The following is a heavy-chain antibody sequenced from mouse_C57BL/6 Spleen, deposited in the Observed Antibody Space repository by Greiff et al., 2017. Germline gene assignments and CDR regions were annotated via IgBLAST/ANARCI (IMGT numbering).Heavy chain of an antibody. CDR2: ISYDGSN. Sequence: DVHLVESGPGLVKPSQSLSLTCSVTGYSITSGYYWNWIRQFPGNKLEWMGYISYDGSNNYNPSLKNRISITRDTSKNQFFLKLNSVTTEDTATYYCARGGGSSVYAMDYWGQGTSVTVSS. J-gene: IGHJ4*01. D-gene: IGHD1-1*01. CDR3: ARGGGSSVYAMDY. V-gene: IGHV3-6*01. CDR1: GYSITSGYY.